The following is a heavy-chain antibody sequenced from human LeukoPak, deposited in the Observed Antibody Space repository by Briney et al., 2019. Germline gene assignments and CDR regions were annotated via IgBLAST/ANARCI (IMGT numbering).Heavy chain of an antibody. J-gene: IGHJ3*02. CDR3: VREAVLGGVDDALEM. V-gene: IGHV3-7*01. CDR1: GFSFSRHY. CDR2: IKQDGSEQ. Sequence: GGSLRLSCAASGFSFSRHYMTWVRQGQGKGLEWVANIKQDGSEQFYADSVRGRFTVSRDNAKNSVYLHMNGLTAGDTAVYYCVREAVLGGVDDALEMWGQGTLVTVSP. D-gene: IGHD2-8*01.